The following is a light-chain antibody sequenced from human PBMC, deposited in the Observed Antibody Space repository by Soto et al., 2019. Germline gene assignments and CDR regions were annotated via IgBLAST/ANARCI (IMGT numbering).Light chain of an antibody. V-gene: IGKV3-11*01. CDR1: QSVSSSY. CDR3: QQRSNWPWT. CDR2: DAS. J-gene: IGKJ1*01. Sequence: EIVLTQSPATLSLSPGERATLSCRASQSVSSSYLALYQQKPGQAPRLLIYDASNRATGIPARFSGSGSGTDFTLTISSLEPEDFAVYYCQQRSNWPWTFGQGTKVDIK.